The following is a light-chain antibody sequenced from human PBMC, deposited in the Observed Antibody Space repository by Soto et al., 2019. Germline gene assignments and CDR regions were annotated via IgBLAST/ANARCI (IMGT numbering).Light chain of an antibody. V-gene: IGKV1-39*01. CDR3: QQSYNTPRA. J-gene: IGKJ1*01. CDR1: QTISNY. Sequence: DIQMTQSPSSLSASVGDRVSITCRASQTISNYLIWYQQKPGKAPNLLIYAASTLQSGVPSRFSGSGSGTKFTLTISSLQSEDFATYYCQQSYNTPRAFGQGTKVEIK. CDR2: AAS.